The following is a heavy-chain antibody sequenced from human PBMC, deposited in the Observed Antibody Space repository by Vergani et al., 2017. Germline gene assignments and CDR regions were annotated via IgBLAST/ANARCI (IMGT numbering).Heavy chain of an antibody. Sequence: QVTLKESGPVLVQPTETLTLTCTVSGFSLSNARMGVSWIRQPPGKALEWLAHIFSNDEKSYSTSLTSRLTISKDTSKSQMVLTMTNMDPVDTATYYRARVEVAYDVWGGYYRGPGYYYYGMDVWGQGTTVTVSS. V-gene: IGHV2-26*01. CDR1: GFSLSNARMG. CDR2: IFSNDEK. CDR3: ARVEVAYDVWGGYYRGPGYYYYGMDV. D-gene: IGHD3-3*01. J-gene: IGHJ6*02.